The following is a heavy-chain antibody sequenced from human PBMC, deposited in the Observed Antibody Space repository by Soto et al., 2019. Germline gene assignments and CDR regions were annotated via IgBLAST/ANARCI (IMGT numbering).Heavy chain of an antibody. CDR1: GGSISSYY. J-gene: IGHJ4*02. D-gene: IGHD6-13*01. CDR3: ASHSSHWPFFDF. Sequence: PSETLSLTCTVSGGSISSYYWSWIRQPPGKGLEWIGYIYYTGLSNSNPSLNSRVTMSVDTSKNQFSLKLSSATAADTAVYYCASHSSHWPFFDFWGQGTLVTVSS. V-gene: IGHV4-59*01. CDR2: IYYTGLS.